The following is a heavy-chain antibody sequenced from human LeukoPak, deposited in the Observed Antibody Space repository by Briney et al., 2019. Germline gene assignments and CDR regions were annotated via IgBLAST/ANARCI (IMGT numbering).Heavy chain of an antibody. V-gene: IGHV1-2*02. J-gene: IGHJ4*02. CDR3: ARGRDSGITGTSAPLWDY. D-gene: IGHD1-20*01. CDR2: INPNSGGT. CDR1: GYTFTDYY. Sequence: ASVKVSCKASGYTFTDYYMHWVRQAPGQGLEWMGWINPNSGGTNYAQKFQGRVTMTRDTSISTAYMELSRLRSDDTAVYHCARGRDSGITGTSAPLWDYWGQGTLVTVSS.